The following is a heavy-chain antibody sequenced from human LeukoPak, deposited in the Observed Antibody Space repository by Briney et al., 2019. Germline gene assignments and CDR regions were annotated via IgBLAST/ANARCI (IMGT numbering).Heavy chain of an antibody. J-gene: IGHJ4*02. Sequence: GGSLRLSCAASGFTFSSYSMAWVRQAPGKGLEWVSYISIRSSTIYYADSVKGRFTISRDNAKNSLYVQMNSLRAEDTAVYYCAKSFRSTSLDYWGQGTLVTVSS. CDR1: GFTFSSYS. CDR3: AKSFRSTSLDY. D-gene: IGHD2-2*01. V-gene: IGHV3-48*01. CDR2: ISIRSSTI.